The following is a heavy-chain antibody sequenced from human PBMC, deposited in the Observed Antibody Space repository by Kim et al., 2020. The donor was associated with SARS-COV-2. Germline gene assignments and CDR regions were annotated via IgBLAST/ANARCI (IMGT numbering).Heavy chain of an antibody. Sequence: LVKVSCKASGGTFSSYAISWVRQAPGQGLEWMGGIIPIFGTANYAQKFQGRVTITADESTSTAYMELSSLRSEDTAVYYCAREEWELLRYAFDIWGQGTMVTVSS. CDR2: IIPIFGTA. D-gene: IGHD1-26*01. V-gene: IGHV1-69*13. CDR3: AREEWELLRYAFDI. CDR1: GGTFSSYA. J-gene: IGHJ3*02.